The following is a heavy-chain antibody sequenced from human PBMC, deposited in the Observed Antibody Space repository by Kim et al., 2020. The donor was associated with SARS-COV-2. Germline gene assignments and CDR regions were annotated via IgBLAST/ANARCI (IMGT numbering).Heavy chain of an antibody. CDR3: ASLSITIFGVVTRDY. J-gene: IGHJ4*02. D-gene: IGHD3-3*01. CDR2: ISSSGSTI. V-gene: IGHV3-48*03. CDR1: GFTFSSYE. Sequence: GGSLRLSCAASGFTFSSYEMNWVRQAPGKGLEWVSYISSSGSTIYYADSVKGRFTISRDNAKNSLYLQMNSPRAEDTAVYYCASLSITIFGVVTRDYWGQGTLVTVSS.